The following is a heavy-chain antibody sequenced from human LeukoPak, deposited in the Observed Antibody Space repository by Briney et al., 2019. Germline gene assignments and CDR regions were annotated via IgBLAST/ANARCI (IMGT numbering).Heavy chain of an antibody. CDR3: ATRDSGYDAWYFDL. CDR1: GYSITSAYY. CDR2: VYYSGST. J-gene: IGHJ2*01. Sequence: SETLSLTCTVSGYSITSAYYWGWIRQPPGKGLEWIGYVYYSGSTNYNPSLKSRVTISVDTSKNQFSLNLSSMTAADTAVYYCATRDSGYDAWYFDLWGRGTLVTVSS. V-gene: IGHV4-61*01. D-gene: IGHD5-12*01.